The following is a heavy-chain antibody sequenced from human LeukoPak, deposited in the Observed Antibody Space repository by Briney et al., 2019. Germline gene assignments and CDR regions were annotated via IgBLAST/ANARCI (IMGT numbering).Heavy chain of an antibody. CDR2: INPRGGST. J-gene: IGHJ4*02. V-gene: IGHV1-46*01. CDR1: GYIFTTYY. Sequence: ASVNASCKASGYIFTTYYMHWLRQAPGQGPEGMGIINPRGGSTDYPHKFQGRVTMTSDTTTSTVYMELKSLRSEDTAVYYCARVADYYDSSGYYYYFDYWGQGTLVTVSS. D-gene: IGHD3-22*01. CDR3: ARVADYYDSSGYYYYFDY.